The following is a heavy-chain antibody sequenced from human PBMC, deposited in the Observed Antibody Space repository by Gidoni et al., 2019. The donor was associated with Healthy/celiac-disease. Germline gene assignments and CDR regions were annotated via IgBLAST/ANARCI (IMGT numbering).Heavy chain of an antibody. CDR3: ARARSGSPSWFDP. V-gene: IGHV3-33*01. CDR2: IWYDGSNK. CDR1: GFTFSSYG. D-gene: IGHD1-26*01. Sequence: QVQLVESGGGVVQPGRSLRLSCAASGFTFSSYGMHWVRQAPGKGLEWVAVIWYDGSNKYYADSVKGRFTISRDNSKNTLYLQMNSLRAEDTAVYYCARARSGSPSWFDPWGQGTLVTVSS. J-gene: IGHJ5*02.